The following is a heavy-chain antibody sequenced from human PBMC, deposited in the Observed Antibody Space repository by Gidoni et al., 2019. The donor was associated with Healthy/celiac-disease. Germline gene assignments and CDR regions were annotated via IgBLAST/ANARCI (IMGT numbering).Heavy chain of an antibody. D-gene: IGHD1-26*01. CDR1: GFTFSNAW. J-gene: IGHJ6*02. CDR3: TTLPSGSYFNYYYYGMDV. V-gene: IGHV3-15*01. Sequence: EVQLVESGGGLVKPGGSLRLSCAASGFTFSNAWMSWVRQAPGKGLEWVGRIKGKTDGGTTDYAAPVKGRFTISRDDSKNTLYLQMNSLKTEDTAVYYCTTLPSGSYFNYYYYGMDVWGQGTTVTVSS. CDR2: IKGKTDGGTT.